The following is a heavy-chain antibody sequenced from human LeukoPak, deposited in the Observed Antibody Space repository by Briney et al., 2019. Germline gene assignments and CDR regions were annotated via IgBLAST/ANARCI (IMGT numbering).Heavy chain of an antibody. D-gene: IGHD6-13*01. CDR1: GFTVSSNS. V-gene: IGHV4-59*02. J-gene: IGHJ6*03. CDR3: ARGVRVAAGYYYYYYMDV. CDR2: IYYSGST. Sequence: MAGGSLRLSCTVSGFTVSSNSMSWIRQPPGKGLEWIGYIYYSGSTNYNPSLESRVTISVDTSKNQFSLKLSSVTAADTAVYYCARGVRVAAGYYYYYYMDVWGKGTTVTISS.